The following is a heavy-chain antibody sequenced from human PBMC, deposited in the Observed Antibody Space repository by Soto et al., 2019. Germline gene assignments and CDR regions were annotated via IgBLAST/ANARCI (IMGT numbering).Heavy chain of an antibody. Sequence: EVQLVESGGGLVQPGGSLRLSCEASGFTFRNYDMHWVRQGTGKGLEWVSGISAAGDPDYADSVEGRFTISRENAQNSFFLQMNRLRVGDTAVYYCARTDRDFYGLDVWGQGTTVIVPS. J-gene: IGHJ6*02. V-gene: IGHV3-13*05. CDR1: GFTFRNYD. CDR3: ARTDRDFYGLDV. CDR2: ISAAGDP.